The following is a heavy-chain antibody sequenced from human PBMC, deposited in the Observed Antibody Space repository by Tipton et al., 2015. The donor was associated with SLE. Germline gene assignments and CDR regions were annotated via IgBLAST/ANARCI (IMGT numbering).Heavy chain of an antibody. Sequence: TLSLTCAVYGGSFSGYYWSWIRQPPGKGLEWIGEINHSGSTNYNPSLKSRVTISVDTSKNQFSLKLSSVTAADTAVYYCANGGTSFHRIWGQGTLVTVSS. CDR3: ANGGTSFHRI. J-gene: IGHJ4*02. CDR2: INHSGST. V-gene: IGHV4-34*01. D-gene: IGHD3-10*01. CDR1: GGSFSGYY.